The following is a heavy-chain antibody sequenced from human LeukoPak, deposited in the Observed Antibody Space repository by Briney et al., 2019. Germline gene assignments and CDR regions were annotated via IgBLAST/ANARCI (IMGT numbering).Heavy chain of an antibody. J-gene: IGHJ3*02. CDR1: GDTFTSYA. D-gene: IGHD1-26*01. CDR2: ISPNIGTT. Sequence: ASVKVSCKASGDTFTSYAISWVRQAPGQGLEWMGWISPNIGTTNYAQKLQGRVTITTDTSTSTAYMELRSLRSDDTAVYYCAREGGTTGVAFDIWGEGKMVTVSS. CDR3: AREGGTTGVAFDI. V-gene: IGHV1-18*01.